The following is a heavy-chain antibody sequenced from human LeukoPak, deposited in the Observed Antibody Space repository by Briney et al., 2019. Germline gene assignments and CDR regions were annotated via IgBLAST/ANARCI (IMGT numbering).Heavy chain of an antibody. Sequence: SETLSLTCTVSGGSISSYYWSWIRQPPGKGLEWIGSIYYNGSTYYNPSLKSRVTISVDTSKNQFSLKLSSVTAADTAVYYCASLSGSSPLEDYWGQGTLVTVSS. CDR3: ASLSGSSPLEDY. CDR2: IYYNGST. CDR1: GGSISSYY. V-gene: IGHV4-59*12. D-gene: IGHD1-26*01. J-gene: IGHJ4*02.